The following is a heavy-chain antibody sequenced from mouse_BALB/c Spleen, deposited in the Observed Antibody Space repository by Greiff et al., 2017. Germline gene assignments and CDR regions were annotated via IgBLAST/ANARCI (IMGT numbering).Heavy chain of an antibody. Sequence: EVKLVESGGGLVQPGGSRKLSCAASGFTFSSFGMHWVRQAPEKGLEWVAYISSGSSTIYYADTVKGRFTISRDNPKNTLFLQMTSLRSEDTAMYYCARDGYYVSYAMDYWGQGTSVTVSS. J-gene: IGHJ4*01. CDR1: GFTFSSFG. V-gene: IGHV5-17*02. D-gene: IGHD2-3*01. CDR3: ARDGYYVSYAMDY. CDR2: ISSGSSTI.